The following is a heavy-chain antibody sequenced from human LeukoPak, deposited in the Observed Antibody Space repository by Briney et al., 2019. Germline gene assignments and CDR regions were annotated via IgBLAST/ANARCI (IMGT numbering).Heavy chain of an antibody. CDR2: ISSSSSYI. CDR1: GFTFSSYS. Sequence: GGSLRLPCAASGFTFSSYSMTWVRQAPGKGLEWVSSISSSSSYIYYADSVKGRFTISRDNAKNSLYLQMNSLRAEDTAVYYCAREDTAMASRYWGQGTLVTVSS. V-gene: IGHV3-21*01. CDR3: AREDTAMASRY. D-gene: IGHD5-18*01. J-gene: IGHJ4*02.